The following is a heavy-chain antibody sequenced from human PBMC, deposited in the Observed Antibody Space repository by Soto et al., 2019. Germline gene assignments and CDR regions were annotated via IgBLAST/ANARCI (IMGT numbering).Heavy chain of an antibody. CDR3: ARGSGAAAGTLGSFDY. Sequence: ASVKVSCKASGYTFTSYYMHWVRQAPGQGLEWMGIINPSGGSTSYAQKFQGRVTMTRDTSTSTVYMELSSLRSEDTAVYYCARGSGAAAGTLGSFDYWGQGTLVTVSS. J-gene: IGHJ4*02. CDR2: INPSGGST. CDR1: GYTFTSYY. V-gene: IGHV1-46*01. D-gene: IGHD6-13*01.